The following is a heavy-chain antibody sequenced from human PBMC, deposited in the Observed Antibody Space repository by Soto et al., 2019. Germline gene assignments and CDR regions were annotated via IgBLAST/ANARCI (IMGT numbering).Heavy chain of an antibody. CDR1: GFPFSSYT. Sequence: EVQLVESGGSLVNPGGSLRLSCSASGFPFSSYTMYWVRQAPGKGLEWVSSITTAATRNIFYADSVKGRFTISRANANNILFLQVTIVRVEDAAVYFCVRDDTIFGAIPRMDIWWQGTTGTVSS. V-gene: IGHV3-21*02. CDR3: VRDDTIFGAIPRMDI. D-gene: IGHD3-3*01. J-gene: IGHJ6*01. CDR2: ITTAATRNI.